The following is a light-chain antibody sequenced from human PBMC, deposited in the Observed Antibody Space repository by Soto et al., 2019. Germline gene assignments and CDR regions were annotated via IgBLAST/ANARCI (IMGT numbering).Light chain of an antibody. CDR1: QIVITRY. V-gene: IGKV3-20*01. Sequence: DIVLTQSPGTLSLSPGERATLSCRASQIVITRYLAWYQQKPGQAPRLLIFDASTRATGIPDRFSGSGSGTDFNLTINRLDPADFALYYCQQYGSSITFGGGTKVELK. J-gene: IGKJ4*01. CDR3: QQYGSSIT. CDR2: DAS.